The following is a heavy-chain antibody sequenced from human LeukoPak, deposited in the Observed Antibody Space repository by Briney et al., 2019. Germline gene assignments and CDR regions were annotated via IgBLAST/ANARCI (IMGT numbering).Heavy chain of an antibody. CDR1: GGTFSSYA. Sequence: ASVNVSRKASGGTFSSYAISWVRQAHGPGLEWMGGIIPIFGTANYAQKFQGRVTITTDESTSTAYMELSSLRSEDTAVYYCAGSIAARWDWYFDLWGRGTLVTVSS. CDR2: IIPIFGTA. V-gene: IGHV1-69*05. J-gene: IGHJ2*01. CDR3: AGSIAARWDWYFDL. D-gene: IGHD6-6*01.